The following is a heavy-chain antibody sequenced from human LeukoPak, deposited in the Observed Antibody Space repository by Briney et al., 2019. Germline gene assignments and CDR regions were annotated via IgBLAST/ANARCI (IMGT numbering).Heavy chain of an antibody. CDR3: ARDYTVPRAAIVTES. CDR1: GFTVSSNY. J-gene: IGHJ5*02. CDR2: IYSGGTT. D-gene: IGHD6-13*01. V-gene: IGHV3-53*01. Sequence: GGSLRLSCAASGFTVSSNYMSWVRQAPGKGLEWVAVIYSGGTTSYADSVKGRFTISRDNSKNTLYLQMNSLRAEDTAVYYCARDYTVPRAAIVTESWGQGTMVTVSS.